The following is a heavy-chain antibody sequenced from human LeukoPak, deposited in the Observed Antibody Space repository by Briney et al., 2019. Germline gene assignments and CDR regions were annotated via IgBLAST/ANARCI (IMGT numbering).Heavy chain of an antibody. Sequence: GGSLRLSCAASGFTFDDYAMHWVRQAPGKGLEWVSGISWNSGSIGYADSVKGRFTISRDNTKNSLYLQMNSLRAEDTAVYYCARERYGGLDYWGQGTLVTVSS. J-gene: IGHJ4*02. CDR3: ARERYGGLDY. CDR2: ISWNSGSI. V-gene: IGHV3-9*01. CDR1: GFTFDDYA. D-gene: IGHD4-17*01.